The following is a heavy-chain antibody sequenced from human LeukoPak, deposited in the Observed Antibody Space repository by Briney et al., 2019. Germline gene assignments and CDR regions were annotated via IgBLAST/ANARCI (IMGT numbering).Heavy chain of an antibody. Sequence: GGSLRLSCAASGFTFSSYAMSWVRRAPGRGLEWVSTISGSGSTTYHADSVKGRITISRDSSKNTLYLQMNSLRAEDTAVYHCAKESSGYYYDFDYWGQGTLVTVSS. J-gene: IGHJ4*02. CDR3: AKESSGYYYDFDY. D-gene: IGHD3-22*01. V-gene: IGHV3-23*01. CDR1: GFTFSSYA. CDR2: ISGSGSTT.